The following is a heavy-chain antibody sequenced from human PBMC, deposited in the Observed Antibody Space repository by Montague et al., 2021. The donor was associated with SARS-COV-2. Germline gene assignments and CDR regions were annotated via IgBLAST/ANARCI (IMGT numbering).Heavy chain of an antibody. CDR2: INHSGST. J-gene: IGHJ6*02. Sequence: SETLSLTCAVYGGSFSGYSWSWIRQPPGKGLEWIGEINHSGSTNYNPSLKSRVTISVDTSKNQFSLKLSSVTAADTAVYYCARGLPITRFYYYYGMDVWGQGTTVTVSS. CDR3: ARGLPITRFYYYYGMDV. V-gene: IGHV4-34*01. D-gene: IGHD3-10*02. CDR1: GGSFSGYS.